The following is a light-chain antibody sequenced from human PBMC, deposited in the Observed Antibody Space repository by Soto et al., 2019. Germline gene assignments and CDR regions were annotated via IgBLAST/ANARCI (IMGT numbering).Light chain of an antibody. CDR2: RTF. CDR3: QQFSRPPLT. J-gene: IGKJ4*01. CDR1: QRIASSS. Sequence: EIVLTQSPGTLSLSPGERATLSCRASQRIASSSLAWYKQKPGQPPRLLLYRTFNRATGIPDRFSASGSGTDFTLTISRLEPEDFAVYFCQQFSRPPLTFGGGTKVEI. V-gene: IGKV3-20*01.